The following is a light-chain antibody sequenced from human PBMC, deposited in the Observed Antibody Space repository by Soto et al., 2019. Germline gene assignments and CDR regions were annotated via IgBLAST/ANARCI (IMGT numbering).Light chain of an antibody. V-gene: IGKV4-1*01. J-gene: IGKJ2*01. Sequence: DIVMTQSPDSLAVSLGERATINCKSSQSVLYSSKNKNYLAWYQQRPGQPPKLLIYWASTRASGVPDRFSGSGSGTDFTLTITSLQAEDVAVYYCQQYESTPPTFGQGTKLEIK. CDR2: WAS. CDR1: QSVLYSSKNKNY. CDR3: QQYESTPPT.